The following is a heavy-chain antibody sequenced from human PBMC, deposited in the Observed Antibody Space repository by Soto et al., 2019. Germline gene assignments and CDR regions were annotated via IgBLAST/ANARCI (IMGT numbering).Heavy chain of an antibody. D-gene: IGHD3-9*01. CDR1: GYHFTTYW. J-gene: IGHJ3*02. V-gene: IGHV5-10-1*01. Sequence: GESLKISCQCSGYHFTTYWINWVRQMPGKGLEWMGRIDPSDSYTDYSPSFQGHVTISADKSIRTAYVQWTSLQASDTAVYYCARDVVPEILTGYDAFDIWGQGTMVTVSS. CDR3: ARDVVPEILTGYDAFDI. CDR2: IDPSDSYT.